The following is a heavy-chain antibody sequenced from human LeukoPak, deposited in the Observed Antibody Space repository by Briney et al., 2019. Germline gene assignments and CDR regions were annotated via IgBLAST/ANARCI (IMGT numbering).Heavy chain of an antibody. V-gene: IGHV3-30*18. CDR1: GFTFSSYD. CDR3: AKDRGIAAAGTSFDY. D-gene: IGHD6-13*01. CDR2: ISYDGSNK. J-gene: IGHJ4*02. Sequence: PGGSLRLSCAASGFTFSSYDMHWVRQAPGKGLEWVAVISYDGSNKYYGDSVKGRITISRDNSKNTLYVQMNSLRPEDTAVYYCAKDRGIAAAGTSFDYWGQGTLVTVSS.